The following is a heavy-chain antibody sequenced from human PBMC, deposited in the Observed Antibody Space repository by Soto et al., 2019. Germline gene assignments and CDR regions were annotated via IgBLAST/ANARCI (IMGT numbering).Heavy chain of an antibody. V-gene: IGHV3-30*18. CDR1: GFTFSNYG. CDR3: AKRNGITIFGKNYYGMDV. Sequence: VQLVESGGGVVQPGRSMRLSCAASGFTFSNYGMHWVRQAPGKGLEWVAVISYAGSNKYYADSVKGRFTISKDNSKQTLYLPMNSLRAEDTAVYYCAKRNGITIFGKNYYGMDVWGQGTTVTVSS. D-gene: IGHD3-3*01. J-gene: IGHJ6*02. CDR2: ISYAGSNK.